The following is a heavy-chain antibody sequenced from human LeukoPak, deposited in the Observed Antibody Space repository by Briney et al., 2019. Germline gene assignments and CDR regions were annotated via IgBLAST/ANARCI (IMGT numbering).Heavy chain of an antibody. V-gene: IGHV1-18*01. CDR2: ISAYNGNT. Sequence: GASVKVSCKASGYTFTSYGISWVRQAPGQGLEWMGWISAYNGNTNYAQKLQGRVTMTTDTSTSTAYMELRSLRSDDTAVYYCARDPVPDNMNTFGGVIDYFDYWGQGTLVTVSS. D-gene: IGHD3-16*02. CDR1: GYTFTSYG. J-gene: IGHJ4*02. CDR3: ARDPVPDNMNTFGGVIDYFDY.